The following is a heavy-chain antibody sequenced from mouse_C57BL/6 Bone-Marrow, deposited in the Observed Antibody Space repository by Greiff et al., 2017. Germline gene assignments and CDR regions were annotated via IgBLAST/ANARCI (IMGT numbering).Heavy chain of an antibody. CDR3: AIGIYYDFTWFAY. Sequence: VKLQQSGAELARPGASVKLSCKASGYTFTSYGISWVKQRTGQGLEWIGEIYPRSGNTYYNEKFKGKATLTADKSSSTAYMELRSLTSEDSAVYFCAIGIYYDFTWFAYWGQGTLVTVSA. V-gene: IGHV1-81*01. D-gene: IGHD2-4*01. J-gene: IGHJ3*01. CDR1: GYTFTSYG. CDR2: IYPRSGNT.